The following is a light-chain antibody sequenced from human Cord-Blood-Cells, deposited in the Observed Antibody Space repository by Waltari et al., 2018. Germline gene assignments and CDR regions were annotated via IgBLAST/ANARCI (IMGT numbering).Light chain of an antibody. CDR1: TSDVGGYNY. J-gene: IGLJ3*02. Sequence: QPALTQPASVSGSPGQPITISCTGTTSDVGGYNYDSWYQQHPGKAPKLMSYDVSNRPSGVSNRFSGSKSGNTASLTISGLQAEDEADYYCSSYTSSSTWVFGGGTKLTVL. V-gene: IGLV2-14*03. CDR2: DVS. CDR3: SSYTSSSTWV.